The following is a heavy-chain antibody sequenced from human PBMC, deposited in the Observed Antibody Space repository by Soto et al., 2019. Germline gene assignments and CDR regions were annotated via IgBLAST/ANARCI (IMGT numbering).Heavy chain of an antibody. CDR1: GGSISSGNSY. CDR3: ASQRITMVRGVKNWFDP. V-gene: IGHV4-61*01. D-gene: IGHD3-10*01. J-gene: IGHJ5*02. CDR2: IYYSGST. Sequence: SETLSLTCTVSGGSISSGNSYWSWIRQHPGKGLEWIGYIYYSGSTNYNPSLKSRVTISVDTSKNQFSLKLSSVTAADTAVYYCASQRITMVRGVKNWFDPWGQGTLVTVSS.